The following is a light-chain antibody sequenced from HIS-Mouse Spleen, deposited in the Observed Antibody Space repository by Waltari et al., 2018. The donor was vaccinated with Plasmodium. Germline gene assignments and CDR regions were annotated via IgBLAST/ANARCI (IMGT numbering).Light chain of an antibody. CDR1: QGISSA. J-gene: IGKJ5*01. V-gene: IGKV1-13*02. CDR3: QQFNSYPIT. Sequence: AIQLSQSPSSLSASVGDRVTITCRASQGISSALAWYQQKPGKAPKLLIYDASSLESGVPSRFSGSGSGTDFTLTISSLQPEDFATYYCQQFNSYPITFGQGTRLEIK. CDR2: DAS.